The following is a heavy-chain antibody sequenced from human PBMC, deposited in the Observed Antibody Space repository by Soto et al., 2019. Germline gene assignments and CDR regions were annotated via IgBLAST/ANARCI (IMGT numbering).Heavy chain of an antibody. CDR3: AKSPIWLHSGELSWDDAFDI. Sequence: GGSLRLSCAASGFTFSSYAMSWVRQAPGKGLEWVSAISGSGGSTYYADSVKGRFTISRDNSKNTLYLQMNSLRAEDTAVYYCAKSPIWLHSGELSWDDAFDIWGQGTMVTV. CDR1: GFTFSSYA. D-gene: IGHD3-16*02. V-gene: IGHV3-23*01. J-gene: IGHJ3*02. CDR2: ISGSGGST.